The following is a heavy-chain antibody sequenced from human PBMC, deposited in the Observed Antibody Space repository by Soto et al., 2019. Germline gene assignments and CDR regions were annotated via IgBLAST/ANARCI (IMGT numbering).Heavy chain of an antibody. CDR3: AREIAVAGTLDY. V-gene: IGHV1-46*01. CDR2: INPGVGSTSSA. D-gene: IGHD6-19*01. Sequence: ASVKVSCKSSGFTFTSYYMHCVRQSPGQGLEWMGIINPGVGSTSSASYAQKFQGRVTMTRDTSTSTVYMELSSLTSDDTAVYYCAREIAVAGTLDYWGQGTLVTVSS. J-gene: IGHJ4*02. CDR1: GFTFTSYY.